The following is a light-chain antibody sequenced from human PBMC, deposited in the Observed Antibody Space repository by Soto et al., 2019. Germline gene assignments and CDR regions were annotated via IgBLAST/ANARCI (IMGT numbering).Light chain of an antibody. J-gene: IGKJ4*01. V-gene: IGKV3-15*01. CDR2: GAS. CDR3: QQYNNCPVT. CDR1: QSVSSN. Sequence: EIVMTQSPATLFVSRGERATLSCRASQSVSSNLAWYQQKPGQAPRLLLYGASTRATGIPARVRGSGSGTEFTLTISSLQSEDFAVYYCQQYNNCPVTFGGGTKVEIK.